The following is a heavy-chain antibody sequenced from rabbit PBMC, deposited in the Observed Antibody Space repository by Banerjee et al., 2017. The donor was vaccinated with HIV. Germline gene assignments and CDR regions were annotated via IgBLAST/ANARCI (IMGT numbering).Heavy chain of an antibody. D-gene: IGHD4-2*01. CDR1: GFSFSNKYV. Sequence: QQQLEESGGGLVKPEGSLTLSRTASGFSFSNKYVMCWVRQAPGKGLEWIACINTSSGSTVYASWAKGRFTISKTSSTTVTLQMTSLTAADTATYFCARDEDAGVIGWNFDLWGPGTLVTVS. V-gene: IGHV1S45*01. CDR2: INTSSGST. CDR3: ARDEDAGVIGWNFDL. J-gene: IGHJ4*01.